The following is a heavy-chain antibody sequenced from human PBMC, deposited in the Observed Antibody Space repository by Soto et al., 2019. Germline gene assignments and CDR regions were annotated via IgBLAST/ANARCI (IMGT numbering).Heavy chain of an antibody. J-gene: IGHJ3*02. Sequence: PSETLSLTCAVSASSISSAYFWGWIRQPPGKGLEWIATIFHTGGTYYNPSLKSRVTIYVDTSNNQFSLRLNSVTAADTALYFWARTWLAGGTPSDAFDIWGQGTMVIVSS. D-gene: IGHD2-15*01. CDR3: ARTWLAGGTPSDAFDI. V-gene: IGHV4-38-2*01. CDR1: ASSISSAYF. CDR2: IFHTGGT.